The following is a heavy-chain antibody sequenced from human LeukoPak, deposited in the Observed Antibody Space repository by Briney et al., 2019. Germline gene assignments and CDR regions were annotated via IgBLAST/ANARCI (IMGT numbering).Heavy chain of an antibody. CDR1: GFTFSSYA. J-gene: IGHJ5*02. V-gene: IGHV4-39*01. D-gene: IGHD2-2*01. CDR3: ARHRRRLDWDIVVVPAAWGFDP. Sequence: GSLRLSCAASGFTFSSYAMSWVRQAPGKGLEWIGSIYYSGSTYYNPSLKSRVTISVDTSKNQFSLKLSSVTAADTAVYYCARHRRRLDWDIVVVPAAWGFDPWGQGTLVTVSS. CDR2: IYYSGST.